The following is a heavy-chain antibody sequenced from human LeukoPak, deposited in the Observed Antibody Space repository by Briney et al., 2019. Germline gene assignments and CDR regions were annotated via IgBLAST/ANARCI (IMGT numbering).Heavy chain of an antibody. Sequence: PSETLSLTCTVSGGSISRGSYCGGWVRQPGGGGREWVGRIYTSGSTNYNPSLKSRVTISVDTSKNQFSLKLSSVTAADTAVYYCARDRAYDFWSGRHMDVWGKGTTVTVSS. D-gene: IGHD3-3*01. V-gene: IGHV4-61*02. CDR1: GGSISRGSYC. J-gene: IGHJ6*03. CDR2: IYTSGST. CDR3: ARDRAYDFWSGRHMDV.